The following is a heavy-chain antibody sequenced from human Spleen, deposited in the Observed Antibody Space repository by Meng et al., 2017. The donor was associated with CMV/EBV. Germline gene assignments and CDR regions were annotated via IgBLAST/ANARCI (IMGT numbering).Heavy chain of an antibody. CDR3: ASNGGLAGRLLYY. J-gene: IGHJ4*02. V-gene: IGHV3-11*04. D-gene: IGHD2-15*01. Sequence: ADSEITFSDYYMSWIRQAPGKGLEWVSYISSGGSTIYYADSVKGRFTISRDNGKNSVYLQMNSLRAEDTAVYYCASNGGLAGRLLYYWGRGTLVTVSS. CDR2: ISSGGSTI. CDR1: EITFSDYY.